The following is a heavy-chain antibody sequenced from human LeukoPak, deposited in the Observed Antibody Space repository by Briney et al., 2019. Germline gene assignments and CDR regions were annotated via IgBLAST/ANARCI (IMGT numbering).Heavy chain of an antibody. D-gene: IGHD5-18*01. V-gene: IGHV3-21*01. CDR1: GFTFSSYS. Sequence: AGGSLRLSCAASGFTFSSYSMNWVRQAPGKGLEWVSSISSSSSYIYYADSVKGRFTISRDNAKNSLYLQMNSLRAEDPAVYYCARSLGYSYGYVFDYWGQGTLVTVSS. J-gene: IGHJ4*02. CDR3: ARSLGYSYGYVFDY. CDR2: ISSSSSYI.